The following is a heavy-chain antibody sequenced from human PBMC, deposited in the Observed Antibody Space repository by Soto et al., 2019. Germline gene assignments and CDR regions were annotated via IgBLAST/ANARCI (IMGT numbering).Heavy chain of an antibody. CDR3: ARRYSSAFDI. V-gene: IGHV4-59*08. Sequence: SETLSLTCTFSGGSINNYYWSWIRQPPGKGLEWIGYIFYSGSTNYNPSLKSRVTISVDTSKNQFSLKLSSVTAADTAVYYCARRYSSAFDIWGQGTMVTVSS. J-gene: IGHJ3*02. CDR1: GGSINNYY. D-gene: IGHD6-13*01. CDR2: IFYSGST.